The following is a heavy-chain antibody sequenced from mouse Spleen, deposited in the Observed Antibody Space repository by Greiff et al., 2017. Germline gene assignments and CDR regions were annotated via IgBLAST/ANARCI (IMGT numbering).Heavy chain of an antibody. CDR3: AIITTASYCAMDY. Sequence: VQLQQSGPELVKPGASVKISCKASGYTFTDYYMNWVKQSHGKSLEWIGDINPNNGGTSYNQKFKGKATLTVDKSSSTAYMELRSLTSEDSAVYYCAIITTASYCAMDYWGQGTSVTVSS. D-gene: IGHD1-1*01. J-gene: IGHJ4*01. CDR1: GYTFTDYY. CDR2: INPNNGGT. V-gene: IGHV1-26*01.